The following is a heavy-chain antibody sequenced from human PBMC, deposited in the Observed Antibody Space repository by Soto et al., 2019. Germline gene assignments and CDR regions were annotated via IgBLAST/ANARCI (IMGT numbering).Heavy chain of an antibody. V-gene: IGHV3-53*01. D-gene: IGHD6-13*01. J-gene: IGHJ4*02. CDR1: GFTVSNNY. CDR2: IYSGGTT. CDR3: AREPPGRVASGAGG. Sequence: GGSLRLSCAASGFTVSNNYMRWVRQAPGKGLEWVSLIYSGGTTHYADSVKGRFTISRDNSKNTLYLQMNSLRVEDTAVYYCAREPPGRVASGAGGWGQGXLVTVYS.